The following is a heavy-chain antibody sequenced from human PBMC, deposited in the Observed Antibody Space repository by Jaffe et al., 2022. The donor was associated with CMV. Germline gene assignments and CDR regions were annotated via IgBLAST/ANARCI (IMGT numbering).Heavy chain of an antibody. Sequence: QVQLQQWGAGLLKPSETLSLTCAVYGGSFSGYYWSWIRQPPGKGLEWIGEINHSGSTNYNPSLKSRVTISVDTSKNQFSLKLSSVTAADTAVYYCARFGGYYDYVWDQHWGQGTLVTVSS. CDR3: ARFGGYYDYVWDQH. V-gene: IGHV4-34*01. CDR1: GGSFSGYY. D-gene: IGHD3-16*01. J-gene: IGHJ4*02. CDR2: INHSGST.